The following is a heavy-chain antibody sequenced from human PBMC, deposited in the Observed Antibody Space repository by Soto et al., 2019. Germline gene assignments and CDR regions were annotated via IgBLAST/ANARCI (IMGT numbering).Heavy chain of an antibody. V-gene: IGHV4-59*12. D-gene: IGHD2-15*01. J-gene: IGHJ4*02. Sequence: PSEPLSIGCPVSGGSISSYYWSWIQQPPGKGREWIGYIYYSGSTNYNPALKSRVTISVDTSKNQFSLKLSSVTAAATAVYYCARDYCRGGIYYVCFDYWGQGTLVTVS. CDR1: GGSISSYY. CDR3: ARDYCRGGIYYVCFDY. CDR2: IYYSGST.